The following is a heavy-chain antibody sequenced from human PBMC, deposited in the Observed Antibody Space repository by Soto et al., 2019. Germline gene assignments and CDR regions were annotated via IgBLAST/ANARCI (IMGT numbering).Heavy chain of an antibody. CDR1: GYTFSNYG. CDR2: ISLYSDGT. CDR3: ARVVPGAEAWFGP. Sequence: SVKVWGKTSGYTFSNYGITWVRQAPGQPLEWLGWISLYSDGTNYAQKFQGRVSMTTDTSTTTAYMELRSLRSDDTAVYYCARVVPGAEAWFGPWGQGTLVTVYS. V-gene: IGHV1-18*01. J-gene: IGHJ5*02. D-gene: IGHD2-2*01.